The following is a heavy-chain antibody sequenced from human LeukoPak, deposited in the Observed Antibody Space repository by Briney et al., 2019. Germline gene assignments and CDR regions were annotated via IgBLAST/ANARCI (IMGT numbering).Heavy chain of an antibody. CDR2: IYTSGST. CDR1: GGSISSGSYY. Sequence: SETLSLTCTVSGGSISSGSYYWSWIRQPAGKGLEWIGRIYTSGSTNYNPSLKSRVTISVDTSKNQFSLKLSSVTAADSAVYYCASGNTLKGVDYWGQGTLVSVSS. V-gene: IGHV4-61*02. CDR3: ASGNTLKGVDY. J-gene: IGHJ4*02. D-gene: IGHD2/OR15-2a*01.